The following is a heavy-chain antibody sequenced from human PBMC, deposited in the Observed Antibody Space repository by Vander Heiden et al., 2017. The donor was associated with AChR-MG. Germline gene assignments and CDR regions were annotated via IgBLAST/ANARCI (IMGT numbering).Heavy chain of an antibody. V-gene: IGHV1-2*02. CDR2: INPNSGGT. CDR3: ARDLEDIVVVVAAGFDP. Sequence: QVQLVQSGAEVKKPGASVKVSCMASGYTFTGYYMHWVRQAPGQGLEWMGWINPNSGGTNYAQKFQGRVTMTRDTSISTAYMELSRLRSDDTAVYYCARDLEDIVVVVAAGFDPWGQGTLVTVSS. D-gene: IGHD2-15*01. J-gene: IGHJ5*02. CDR1: GYTFTGYY.